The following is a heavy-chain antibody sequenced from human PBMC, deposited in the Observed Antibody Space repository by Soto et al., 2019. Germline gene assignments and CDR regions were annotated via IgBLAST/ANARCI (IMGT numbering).Heavy chain of an antibody. V-gene: IGHV1-2*02. CDR2: VDPRSGAT. Sequence: GAAVKVSCPPFGYTFTAYYIHWVRQAPGQGLECVGWVDPRSGATNYAQRFQGRVVMTRDMSVHTVYMELSGLTSDDTAIYYCATDAYGACAGWGQRTRITV. CDR1: GYTFTAYY. CDR3: ATDAYGACAG. J-gene: IGHJ4*01. D-gene: IGHD4-17*01.